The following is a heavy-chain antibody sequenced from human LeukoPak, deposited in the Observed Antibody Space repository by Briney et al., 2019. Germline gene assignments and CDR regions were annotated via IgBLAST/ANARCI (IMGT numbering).Heavy chain of an antibody. D-gene: IGHD1-26*01. J-gene: IGHJ4*02. CDR3: ASSVGSTDY. V-gene: IGHV4-34*01. CDR2: INHRGST. Sequence: SETLSLNCAVSGESLSKYYWTWIRQSPGKGLEWIGEINHRGSTNLNASLKSRVTLSVDTSKHQFSLKLTSVTAADAAVYYCASSVGSTDYWGQGTLVTVSS. CDR1: GESLSKYY.